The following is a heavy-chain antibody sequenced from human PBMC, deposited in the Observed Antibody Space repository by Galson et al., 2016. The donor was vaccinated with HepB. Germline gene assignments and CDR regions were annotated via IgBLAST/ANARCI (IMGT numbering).Heavy chain of an antibody. CDR1: GFTFSSYA. Sequence: SLRLSCAASGFTFSSYAMSWVRQAPGKGLEWVSGISGSGGSTYYADSVKGRSTISRDNSKNTVYLQMNSLRAEDTAIYYCAKGGCIGSTVSCWGSRGLGPWGQGTLVTVSS. CDR3: AKGGCIGSTVSCWGSRGLGP. V-gene: IGHV3-23*01. CDR2: ISGSGGST. J-gene: IGHJ5*02. D-gene: IGHD2-2*01.